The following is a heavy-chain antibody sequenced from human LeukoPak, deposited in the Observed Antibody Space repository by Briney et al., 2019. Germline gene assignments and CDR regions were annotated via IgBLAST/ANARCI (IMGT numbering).Heavy chain of an antibody. CDR3: ARVGAGEERFDP. CDR1: GGSISNYY. D-gene: IGHD3-10*01. V-gene: IGHV4-4*07. CDR2: IYTSGST. Sequence: SETLSLTCTVSGGSISNYYWSWIRQPAGKGLEWIGRIYTSGSTNYNPSLKSRVTMSADTSKNQFSLKLSSVTAADTAVYYCARVGAGEERFDPWGQGTLVTVSS. J-gene: IGHJ5*02.